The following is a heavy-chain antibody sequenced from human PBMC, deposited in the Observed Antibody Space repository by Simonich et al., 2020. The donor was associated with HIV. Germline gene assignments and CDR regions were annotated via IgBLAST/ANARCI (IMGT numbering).Heavy chain of an antibody. CDR1: GYTFTDYY. Sequence: EVQLVQSGAEVKKPGATVKISCKVSGYTFTDYYMHWVQQAPGKGLEWMGRVDPENGETIYTEEFQGRGTITAETSTDTAYMELSSLRSEDTAVYYCATKIIARDAFDIWGQGTLVTVSS. CDR2: VDPENGET. J-gene: IGHJ3*02. V-gene: IGHV1-69-2*01. D-gene: IGHD3-16*02. CDR3: ATKIIARDAFDI.